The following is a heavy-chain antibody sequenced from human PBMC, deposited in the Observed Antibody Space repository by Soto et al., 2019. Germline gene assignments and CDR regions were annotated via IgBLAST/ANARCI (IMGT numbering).Heavy chain of an antibody. Sequence: GGSLRLSCAASGFTLSSYAMSWVRQAPGKGLEWVSAISGSGGSTYYADSVKGRFTISRDNSKNTLYLQMNSLRAEDTAVYYCAKDRSGGSYWKYYYYGMDVWGQGTTVTVSS. CDR2: ISGSGGST. CDR1: GFTLSSYA. V-gene: IGHV3-23*01. D-gene: IGHD1-26*01. CDR3: AKDRSGGSYWKYYYYGMDV. J-gene: IGHJ6*02.